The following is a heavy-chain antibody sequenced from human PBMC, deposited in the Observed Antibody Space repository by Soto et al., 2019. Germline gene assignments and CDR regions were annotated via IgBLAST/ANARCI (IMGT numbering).Heavy chain of an antibody. CDR2: ISGNGANT. D-gene: IGHD6-19*01. J-gene: IGHJ4*02. CDR1: GFTFINYA. V-gene: IGHV3-23*01. Sequence: GGSLRLSCAASGFTFINYAMSWVRQAPGEGLEWVSTISGNGANTHYADSVKGRFSISRDNSKNTLYIQMNSLRAEDTAVYYCAKDYGSSRYFFDYCGPGALVTVSS. CDR3: AKDYGSSRYFFDY.